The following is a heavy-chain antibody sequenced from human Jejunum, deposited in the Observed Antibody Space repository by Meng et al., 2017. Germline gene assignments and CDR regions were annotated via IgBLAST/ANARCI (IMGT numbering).Heavy chain of an antibody. V-gene: IGHV3-15*01. J-gene: IGHJ4*02. CDR3: FTVTHDH. Sequence: GESLKISCAASGFTFSAAWMTWVRQAPGKGLEWVGHIKSKTDGGTTEYAPPVKGRFTISIDDSKNMLHLQMNNLKTEDTAVYYCFTVTHDHWGQGTLVTVSS. D-gene: IGHD4-17*01. CDR2: IKSKTDGGTT. CDR1: GFTFSAAW.